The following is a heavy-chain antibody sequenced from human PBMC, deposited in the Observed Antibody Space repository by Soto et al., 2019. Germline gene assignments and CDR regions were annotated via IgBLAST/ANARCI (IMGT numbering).Heavy chain of an antibody. CDR1: GGSISSYY. CDR3: ARAAYDSSGLNPVFDY. D-gene: IGHD3-22*01. V-gene: IGHV4-59*01. Sequence: PSETLSLTCTVSGGSISSYYWSWIRQPTGKGLEWIGYIYYSGSTNYNPSLKSRVTISVDTSKNQFSLKLSSVTAADTAVYYCARAAYDSSGLNPVFDYWGQGTLVTVSS. CDR2: IYYSGST. J-gene: IGHJ4*02.